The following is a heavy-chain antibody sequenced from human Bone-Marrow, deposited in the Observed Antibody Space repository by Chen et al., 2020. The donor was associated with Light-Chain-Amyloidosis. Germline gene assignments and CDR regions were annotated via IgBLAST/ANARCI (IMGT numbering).Heavy chain of an antibody. CDR3: ASLHDYNTYHLPFDY. CDR2: ISSDSRSI. J-gene: IGHJ4*02. D-gene: IGHD4-4*01. CDR1: GFTFDNSE. Sequence: EVQLVESGGGLVQPGGSLRLSCAASGFTFDNSEMNWVRQVPGGGLGWVSYISSDSRSIYYADSVKGRFTISRDNAKNSLYLQMNSLRAEDTAVYYCASLHDYNTYHLPFDYWGQGTLVTVSS. V-gene: IGHV3-48*03.